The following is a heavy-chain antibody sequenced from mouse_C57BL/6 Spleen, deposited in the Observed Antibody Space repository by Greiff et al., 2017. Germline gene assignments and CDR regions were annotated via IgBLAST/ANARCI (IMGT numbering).Heavy chain of an antibody. V-gene: IGHV5-16*01. J-gene: IGHJ2*01. CDR3: ARLRSFLDY. D-gene: IGHD1-1*01. CDR2: IIYDGSST. CDR1: GFTFSDYY. Sequence: EVHLVESEGGLVQPGSSMKLSCTASGFTFSDYYMAWVRQVPETGLEWVANIIYDGSSTYYLDSLKSRFIISRDNAKNLLSLQMNSLKSEDTATYYCARLRSFLDYWGQGTTLTVSA.